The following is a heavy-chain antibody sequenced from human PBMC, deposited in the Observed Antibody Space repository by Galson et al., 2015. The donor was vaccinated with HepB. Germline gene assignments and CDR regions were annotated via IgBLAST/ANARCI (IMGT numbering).Heavy chain of an antibody. CDR2: IYYSGST. D-gene: IGHD4-17*01. J-gene: IGHJ2*01. CDR1: SGSISSSSYY. CDR3: ARLRVYGDYDLVWYFDL. Sequence: SETLSLTCTVSSGSISSSSYYWGWIRQPPGKGLDWIGSIYYSGSTYYNPSLKSRVTISVDTSKNQFSLKLTSVTAADTAVYYCARLRVYGDYDLVWYFDLWGRGTLVTVSS. V-gene: IGHV4-39*01.